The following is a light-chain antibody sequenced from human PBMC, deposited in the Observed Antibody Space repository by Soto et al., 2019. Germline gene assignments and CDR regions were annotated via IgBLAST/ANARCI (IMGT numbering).Light chain of an antibody. CDR3: CSYATGGTLV. J-gene: IGLJ3*02. CDR1: STDIESYNF. V-gene: IGLV2-23*02. Sequence: QSALTQPASVSGSPGQSITIPCIGSSTDIESYNFVSWYQIHPGKAPKLIIFEVANRPSDVSLRFSGSKSGNTASLTISSLEAEDEADYHCCSYATGGTLVFGGGTQLTVL. CDR2: EVA.